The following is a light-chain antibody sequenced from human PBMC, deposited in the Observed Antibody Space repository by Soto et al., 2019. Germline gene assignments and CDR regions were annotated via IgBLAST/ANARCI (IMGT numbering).Light chain of an antibody. CDR2: GAS. CDR3: QQYGSLGT. CDR1: QSFSSSY. V-gene: IGKV3-20*01. J-gene: IGKJ1*01. Sequence: EIVLTQSPGTLSLSPGERATLSCRASQSFSSSYLAWYQQKPGQAPRLLIYGASSRATGIPDRFSGSGSGTDFTLTISRLEPEDFAVYYCQQYGSLGTFGQGTKVDI.